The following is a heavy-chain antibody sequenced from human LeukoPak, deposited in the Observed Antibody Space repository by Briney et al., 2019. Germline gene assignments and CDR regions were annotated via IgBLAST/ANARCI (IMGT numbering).Heavy chain of an antibody. CDR2: IYYSGNT. Sequence: SETLSLTCTVSGGSISSGDYYWSWIRQPPGKGLEWIGYIYYSGNTYYNPSLKSRLTISVGTSKNQFSLKLSSVTAADTAVYYCARDPSVAGSGPFDYWGQGTLVTVSS. CDR3: ARDPSVAGSGPFDY. V-gene: IGHV4-30-4*01. D-gene: IGHD3-10*01. J-gene: IGHJ4*02. CDR1: GGSISSGDYY.